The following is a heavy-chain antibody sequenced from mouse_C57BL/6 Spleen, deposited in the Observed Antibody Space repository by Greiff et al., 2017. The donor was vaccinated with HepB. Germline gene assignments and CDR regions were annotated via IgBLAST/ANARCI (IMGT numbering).Heavy chain of an antibody. J-gene: IGHJ3*01. Sequence: EVQLQQSGAELVRPGASVKLSCTASGFNIKDDYMHWVKQRPEQGLEWIGWIDPENGDTEYASKFQGKATITADISSNTAYLQRSSLTSEDTAVYDCTGLGQIAYWGQGTLVTVSA. CDR3: TGLGQIAY. CDR1: GFNIKDDY. CDR2: IDPENGDT. V-gene: IGHV14-4*01. D-gene: IGHD3-3*01.